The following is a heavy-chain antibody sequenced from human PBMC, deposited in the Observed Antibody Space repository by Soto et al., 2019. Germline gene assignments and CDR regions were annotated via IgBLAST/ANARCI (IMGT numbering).Heavy chain of an antibody. CDR2: IRSKANSYVT. V-gene: IGHV3-73*02. CDR1: GFTLSGSA. Sequence: EVQLGESGGGWVQPGGSLKLSCAASGFTLSGSAMHWVRQASGKGLEWVGRIRSKANSYVTAYAASVKGRFTISRDDSKNTAYLQMNSLRIEDTAVYYCTRSAVDTARGNDYWGQGTLVTVSS. D-gene: IGHD5-18*01. CDR3: TRSAVDTARGNDY. J-gene: IGHJ4*02.